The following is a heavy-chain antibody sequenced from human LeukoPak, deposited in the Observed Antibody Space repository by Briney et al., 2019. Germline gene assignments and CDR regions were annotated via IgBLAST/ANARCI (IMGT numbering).Heavy chain of an antibody. D-gene: IGHD1/OR15-1a*01. Sequence: SETLSLTCTVSGDSISTYYWGWIRQPAGKGLEWIGRIYTSGSTNYNPSLKSRVTMSVDTSKNQFSLKLSSVTAADTAVYFCARGTVPNAFDIWGQGTMVTVS. CDR3: ARGTVPNAFDI. CDR1: GDSISTYY. J-gene: IGHJ3*02. V-gene: IGHV4-4*07. CDR2: IYTSGST.